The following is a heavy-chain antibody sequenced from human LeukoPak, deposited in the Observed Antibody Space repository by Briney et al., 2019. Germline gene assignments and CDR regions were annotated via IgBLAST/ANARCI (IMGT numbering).Heavy chain of an antibody. Sequence: GESLNISGKCSGYSFTFYWIGWVRPMPGKGLEWMGIIYPGDSDTRYSPSFQGQDTISADKSISTAYLQWSSLRSEDTAVYYCATAALGSWDNNWFVPWGEGTLVTVSS. CDR2: IYPGDSDT. J-gene: IGHJ5*02. CDR3: ATAALGSWDNNWFVP. D-gene: IGHD6-13*01. CDR1: GYSFTFYW. V-gene: IGHV5-51*01.